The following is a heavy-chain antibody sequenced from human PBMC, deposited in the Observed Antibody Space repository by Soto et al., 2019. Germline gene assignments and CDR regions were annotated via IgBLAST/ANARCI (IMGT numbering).Heavy chain of an antibody. CDR3: ARDPYDFWSGYYWDYYYYYMDV. J-gene: IGHJ6*03. CDR2: ISTYNGNT. CDR1: GYTFTSYG. D-gene: IGHD3-3*01. Sequence: ASVKVYCKASGYTFTSYGISWVRQAPGQGLEWMGWISTYNGNTNYAQKLQGRVTMTTDTSTSTAYMELRSLRSDDTAVYYCARDPYDFWSGYYWDYYYYYMDVWGKGTTVTVSS. V-gene: IGHV1-18*01.